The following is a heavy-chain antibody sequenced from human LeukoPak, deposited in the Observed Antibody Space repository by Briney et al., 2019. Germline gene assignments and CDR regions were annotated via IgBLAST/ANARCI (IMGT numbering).Heavy chain of an antibody. Sequence: VASVKVSCKASGYTFTSYYMHWVRQAPGQGLEWMGIINPSGGSTSYAQKFQGRVTMTRDMSTSTVYMELSSLSSDDTAVYYCARATRYYYDSGWFDPWGQGTLVTVSS. CDR1: GYTFTSYY. CDR2: INPSGGST. J-gene: IGHJ5*02. D-gene: IGHD3-22*01. CDR3: ARATRYYYDSGWFDP. V-gene: IGHV1-46*01.